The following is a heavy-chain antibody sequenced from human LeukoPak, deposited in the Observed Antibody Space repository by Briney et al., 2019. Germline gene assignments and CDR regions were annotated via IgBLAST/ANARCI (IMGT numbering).Heavy chain of an antibody. CDR3: ARESATADFDY. Sequence: PGGSLRLSCAASGFTFSSYEMNWVRQAPGKGLEWVSAISGSGAGIHYADSVKGRFTISRDNSKNTLYLQMNSLRPEDTAIYYCARESATADFDYWGQGTLVTVSS. CDR1: GFTFSSYE. CDR2: ISGSGAGI. V-gene: IGHV3-23*01. J-gene: IGHJ4*02.